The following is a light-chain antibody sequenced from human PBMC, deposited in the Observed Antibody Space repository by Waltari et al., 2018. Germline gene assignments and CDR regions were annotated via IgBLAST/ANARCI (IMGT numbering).Light chain of an antibody. CDR2: DFS. J-gene: IGLJ1*01. CDR3: SSYTSSSTLLYV. CDR1: SSDVGGYKY. Sequence: QSALTQPASVSGSPGQSITIPCTGTSSDVGGYKYVSWYQQHPSKAPNLMLYDFSKRPSGVSNRFSGSKSGNTPSLTISGLQAEDEADYYCSSYTSSSTLLYVFGTGTKVTVL. V-gene: IGLV2-14*03.